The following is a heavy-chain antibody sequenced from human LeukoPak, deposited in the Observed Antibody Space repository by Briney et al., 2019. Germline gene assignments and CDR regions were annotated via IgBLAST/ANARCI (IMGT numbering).Heavy chain of an antibody. CDR3: ARVSVATLYPSSCFDC. CDR2: IASSSTYI. Sequence: GGSLRLSCAASGFIFSSYSMNWVRQAPGKGLEWVASIASSSTYIYYADSVKGRFTISRDNAENSLYLQMNSLRAEDTAVYYCARVSVATLYPSSCFDCWGQGTLVTVSS. CDR1: GFIFSSYS. V-gene: IGHV3-21*01. D-gene: IGHD5-12*01. J-gene: IGHJ4*02.